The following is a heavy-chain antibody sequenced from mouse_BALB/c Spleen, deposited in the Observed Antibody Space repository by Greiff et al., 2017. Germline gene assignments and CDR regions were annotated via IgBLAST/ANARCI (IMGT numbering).Heavy chain of an antibody. CDR3: NALSWFAY. J-gene: IGHJ3*01. CDR1: GFNIKDYY. Sequence: EVQLQQSGAELARSGASVKLSCTASGFNIKDYYMHWVKQRPEQGLEWIGWIDPENGDTEYAPKFQGKATMTADTSSNTAYLQLSSLTSEDTAVYYCNALSWFAYWGQGTLVTVSA. V-gene: IGHV14-4*02. CDR2: IDPENGDT.